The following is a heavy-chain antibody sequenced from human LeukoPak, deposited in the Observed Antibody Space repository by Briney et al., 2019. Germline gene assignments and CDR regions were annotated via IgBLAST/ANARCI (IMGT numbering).Heavy chain of an antibody. V-gene: IGHV4-31*03. CDR1: GGSISSGGYY. J-gene: IGHJ4*02. CDR2: IYYSGST. CDR3: ARVTVWSGYLFDY. D-gene: IGHD3-3*01. Sequence: SETLSLTCTVSGGSISSGGYYWSWIRQHPGKGLEWIGYIYYSGSTYYNPPLKSRVTISVDTSKNQFSLKLSSVTAADTAVYYCARVTVWSGYLFDYWGQGTLVTVSS.